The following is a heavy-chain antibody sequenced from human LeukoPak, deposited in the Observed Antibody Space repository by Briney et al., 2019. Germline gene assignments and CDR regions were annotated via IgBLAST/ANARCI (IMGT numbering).Heavy chain of an antibody. CDR3: ARGRGYYGGNSAGADY. D-gene: IGHD4-23*01. J-gene: IGHJ4*02. CDR1: GGSISSYY. V-gene: IGHV4-59*12. Sequence: SETLSLTCTVSGGSISSYYWSWIRQPPGKGLEWIGYIYYSGSTNYNPSLKSRVTISVDTSKNQFSLKLSSVTAADTAVYYCARGRGYYGGNSAGADYWGQGTLVTVSS. CDR2: IYYSGST.